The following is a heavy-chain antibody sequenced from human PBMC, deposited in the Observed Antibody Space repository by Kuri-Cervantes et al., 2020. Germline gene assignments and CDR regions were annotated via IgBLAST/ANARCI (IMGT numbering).Heavy chain of an antibody. CDR2: ISSSGSAI. CDR1: GFTFSSYE. CDR3: AKDKTYYDFWSGYYRDDAFDI. V-gene: IGHV3-48*03. D-gene: IGHD3-3*01. Sequence: LSLTCAASGFTFSSYEMNWVRQAPGKGLEWVSYISSSGSAISYADSVKGRFTISRDNSKNTLYLQMNSLRAEDTAVYYCAKDKTYYDFWSGYYRDDAFDIWGQGTMVTVSS. J-gene: IGHJ3*02.